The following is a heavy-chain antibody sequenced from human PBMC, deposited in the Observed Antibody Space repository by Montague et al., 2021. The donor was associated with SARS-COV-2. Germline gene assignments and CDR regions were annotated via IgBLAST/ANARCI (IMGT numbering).Heavy chain of an antibody. CDR2: ISTTGSP. J-gene: IGHJ5*02. CDR1: GDSISRNNLY. Sequence: TLSLTCTRSGDSISRNNLYWTWIRQPAGKGLEWIGRISTTGSPEYNPSLKSRVTLSLDTSKNQFSLRLSSVTAADTAMYYCTIEGHITTICSGCPRNWFDPWGQGTLVTVSS. CDR3: TIEGHITTICSGCPRNWFDP. V-gene: IGHV4-61*02. D-gene: IGHD2-2*01.